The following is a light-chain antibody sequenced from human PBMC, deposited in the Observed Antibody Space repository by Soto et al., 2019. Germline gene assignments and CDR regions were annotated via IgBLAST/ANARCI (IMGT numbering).Light chain of an antibody. CDR1: TGAVTSSHY. Sequence: QSVVTQEPSLTVSPGGTVTLTCSSNTGAVTSSHYPYWIQQKPGQAPRTLIYDTVRKHSWTPARFSASLLGGKAALTLSGAQPEDEADYYCLLVYSGKVVFGGGTKLTVL. CDR3: LLVYSGKVV. V-gene: IGLV7-46*01. CDR2: DTV. J-gene: IGLJ3*02.